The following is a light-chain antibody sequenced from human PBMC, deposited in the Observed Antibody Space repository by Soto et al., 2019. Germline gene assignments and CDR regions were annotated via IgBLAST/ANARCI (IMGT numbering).Light chain of an antibody. V-gene: IGKV3-20*01. CDR3: QQYVTSSPRT. CDR1: QSLSINY. CDR2: AAS. J-gene: IGKJ1*01. Sequence: IVLKQSPDALSLSQGKRATLSCRASQSLSINYLAWYQQKPGQAPRLLIYAASSRAAGIPDRFSGSGSGTDFTLTISRLEPEDFAVYYCQQYVTSSPRTFGQGTNADIK.